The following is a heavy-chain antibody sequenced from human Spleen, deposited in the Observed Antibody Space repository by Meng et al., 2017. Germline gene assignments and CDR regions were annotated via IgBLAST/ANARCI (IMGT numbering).Heavy chain of an antibody. CDR3: AREVITMVRGVDY. D-gene: IGHD3-10*01. J-gene: IGHJ4*02. CDR2: IYYSGST. V-gene: IGHV4-61*01. Sequence: SETLSLTCTVSGGSVSSGSYYWSWIRQPPGKGLEWIVYIYYSGSTNYNPSLKSRVTISVDTSKNQFSLKLSSVTAADPAVYYCAREVITMVRGVDYWGQGTLVTVSS. CDR1: GGSVSSGSYY.